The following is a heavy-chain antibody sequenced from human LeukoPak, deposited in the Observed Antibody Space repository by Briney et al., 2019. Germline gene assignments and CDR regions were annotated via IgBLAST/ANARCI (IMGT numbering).Heavy chain of an antibody. CDR1: GYTFTGYY. J-gene: IGHJ4*02. CDR3: ARAPRGDSSGYFPY. V-gene: IGHV1-2*06. CDR2: INPNSGGT. D-gene: IGHD3-22*01. Sequence: ASVKVSCKASGYTFTGYYMHWVRQTPGQGLEWMGRINPNSGGTNYAQKFQGRVTMTRDTSISTAYMELSSLRSEDTAVYYCARAPRGDSSGYFPYWGQGTLVTVSS.